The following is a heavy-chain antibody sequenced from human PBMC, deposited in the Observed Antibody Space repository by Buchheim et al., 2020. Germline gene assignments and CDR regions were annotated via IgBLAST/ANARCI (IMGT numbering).Heavy chain of an antibody. D-gene: IGHD3-22*01. CDR3: ARDYGNDSSGYYLDY. Sequence: QVRLQESGPGLVKPSETLSLTCTVSGGSISSYYWSWIRQPPGKGLKWFGYIYYSGSTNYNPSLKSRFTISVATSKNQFSLKLSSVTAEDTAVYYCARDYGNDSSGYYLDYWGQGTL. J-gene: IGHJ4*02. V-gene: IGHV4-59*01. CDR1: GGSISSYY. CDR2: IYYSGST.